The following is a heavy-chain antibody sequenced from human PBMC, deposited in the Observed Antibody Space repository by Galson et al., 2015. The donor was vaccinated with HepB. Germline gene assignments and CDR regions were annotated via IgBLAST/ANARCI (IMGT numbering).Heavy chain of an antibody. Sequence: SLRLSCAASGFTFSDAAMTLVRQAPGEGLEWVALISHSGENTYYADSVKGRFTVSRDNSKNTLFLQMNTLRVEDTAIYYCAKDMQATFWGQGTLATVSS. V-gene: IGHV3-23*01. CDR1: GFTFSDAA. CDR2: ISHSGENT. CDR3: AKDMQATF. J-gene: IGHJ4*02.